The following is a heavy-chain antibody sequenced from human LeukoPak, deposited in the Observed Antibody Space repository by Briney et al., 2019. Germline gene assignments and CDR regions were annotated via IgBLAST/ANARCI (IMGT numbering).Heavy chain of an antibody. CDR2: ISGSGGST. J-gene: IGHJ3*02. Sequence: PGGSLRLSCAASGFTFDDYGMSWVRQAPGKGLEWVSAISGSGGSTYYADSVKGRFTISRDNSKNTLYLQMNSLRAEDTAVYYCAKEHMTTVTYGDAFDIWGQGTMVTVSS. V-gene: IGHV3-23*01. CDR3: AKEHMTTVTYGDAFDI. D-gene: IGHD4-17*01. CDR1: GFTFDDYG.